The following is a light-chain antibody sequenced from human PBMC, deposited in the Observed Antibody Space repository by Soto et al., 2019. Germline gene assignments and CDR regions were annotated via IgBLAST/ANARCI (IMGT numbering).Light chain of an antibody. Sequence: DIVLTQSPGTLSLSPGERGALSCRARQSVSNSYLAWYQKKPGQAPRIIIYGASSRATGIPDRLSGSGSGTDFTLTIRRLEPEDFAVYFCQQYGNSPRTFGQGTKVDIK. CDR2: GAS. CDR1: QSVSNSY. V-gene: IGKV3-20*01. CDR3: QQYGNSPRT. J-gene: IGKJ1*01.